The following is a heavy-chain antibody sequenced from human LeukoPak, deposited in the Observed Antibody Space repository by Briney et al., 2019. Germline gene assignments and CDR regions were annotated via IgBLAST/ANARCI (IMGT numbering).Heavy chain of an antibody. CDR2: ISYDGGQK. CDR1: GFTFSSYA. J-gene: IGHJ4*02. D-gene: IGHD3-3*01. CDR3: ARVRTYYDFWSGDVDY. V-gene: IGHV3-30*04. Sequence: GGSLRLSCAASGFTFSSYAMYWVRQAPGKGLEWVAAISYDGGQKYYVDSVKGRFTVSRDNSKNTLYLQMNSLRAEDTAVYYCARVRTYYDFWSGDVDYWGQGTLVTVSS.